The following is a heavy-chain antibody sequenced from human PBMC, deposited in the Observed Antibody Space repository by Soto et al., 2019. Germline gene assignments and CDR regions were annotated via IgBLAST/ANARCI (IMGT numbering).Heavy chain of an antibody. J-gene: IGHJ4*02. CDR1: GFVFDDYA. D-gene: IGHD3-10*01. CDR3: AKDTDPGEVLDVSYFDH. Sequence: DVQLVESGGGLVQPGRSLRLSCEASGFVFDDYAMHWVRQPPGKGLEWVSSISWNSGNIGYADSMKGRFTISRDNAKNSLYLQMNSLGTDDTALYSCAKDTDPGEVLDVSYFDHWGRGTLVTVSS. CDR2: ISWNSGNI. V-gene: IGHV3-9*01.